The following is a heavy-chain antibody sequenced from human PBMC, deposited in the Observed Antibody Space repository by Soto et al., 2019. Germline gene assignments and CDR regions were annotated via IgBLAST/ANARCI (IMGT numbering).Heavy chain of an antibody. CDR2: IYSGGST. CDR1: GFTVSSNY. CDR3: ARVTPYSSSPGIDY. J-gene: IGHJ4*02. D-gene: IGHD6-6*01. Sequence: GGSLRLSCAASGFTVSSNYMSWVRQAPGKGLEWVSVIYSGGSTYYADSVKGRFTISRDNSKNTLYLQMNSLRAEDTAVYYCARVTPYSSSPGIDYWGQGTLVTVSS. V-gene: IGHV3-66*01.